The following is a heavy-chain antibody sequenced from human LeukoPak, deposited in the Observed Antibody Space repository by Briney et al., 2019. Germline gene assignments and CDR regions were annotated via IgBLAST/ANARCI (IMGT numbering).Heavy chain of an antibody. CDR1: GFTFSSYW. CDR2: IKQDGSEK. CDR3: ARGTMGAWDYFDY. V-gene: IGHV3-7*01. J-gene: IGHJ4*02. D-gene: IGHD1-26*01. Sequence: GGSLRLSCAASGFTFSSYWMSWVRQAPGKGLEWVANIKQDGSEKYYVDSVKGRFTISRDNAKNSLYLQMNSLRAEDTAVYYCARGTMGAWDYFDYWGQGTLVTVSS.